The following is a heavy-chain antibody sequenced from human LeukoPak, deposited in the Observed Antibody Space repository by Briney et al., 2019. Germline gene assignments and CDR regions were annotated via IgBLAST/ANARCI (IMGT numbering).Heavy chain of an antibody. CDR1: GYTFTSYD. CDR2: MNPNSGNT. CDR3: ARVMYSSSWYLKYYYYYMDV. D-gene: IGHD6-13*01. J-gene: IGHJ6*03. V-gene: IGHV1-8*01. Sequence: ASVKVSCKASGYTFTSYDINWVRQATGQGLEWMGWMNPNSGNTGYAQKFQGRVTMTRNTSISTAYMELSSLRSEDTAVYYCARVMYSSSWYLKYYYYYMDVWGKGTTVTISS.